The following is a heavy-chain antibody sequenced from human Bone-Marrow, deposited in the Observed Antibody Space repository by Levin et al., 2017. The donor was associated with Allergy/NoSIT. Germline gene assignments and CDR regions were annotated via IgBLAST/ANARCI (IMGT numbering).Heavy chain of an antibody. D-gene: IGHD3-10*01. CDR2: IYYSGST. V-gene: IGHV4-59*01. J-gene: IGHJ4*02. CDR3: ARAAHPRMVRGAAGHFDY. Sequence: SQTLSLTCPVSGGSISSSYWSWIRQPPGKGLEWIGYIYYSGSTNYNPSLKSRVTISVDTSKNQFSLKLSSVTAADTAVYYCARAAHPRMVRGAAGHFDYWGQGTLVTVSS. CDR1: GGSISSSY.